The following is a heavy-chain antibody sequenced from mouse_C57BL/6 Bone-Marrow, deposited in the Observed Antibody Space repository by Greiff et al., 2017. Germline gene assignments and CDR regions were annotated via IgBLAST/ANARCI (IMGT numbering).Heavy chain of an antibody. J-gene: IGHJ4*01. CDR1: GYTFTSYW. V-gene: IGHV1-5*01. CDR2: IYPGNSDT. Sequence: EVQLQQSGTVLARPGASVKMSCKTSGYTFTSYWMHWVKQRPGQGLEWIGAIYPGNSDTSYNQKFKGKAKLTAVTSASTAYMELSSLTYEDSAVYYCTRGGDYDAVGYAMDYWGQGTSVTVSS. CDR3: TRGGDYDAVGYAMDY. D-gene: IGHD2-4*01.